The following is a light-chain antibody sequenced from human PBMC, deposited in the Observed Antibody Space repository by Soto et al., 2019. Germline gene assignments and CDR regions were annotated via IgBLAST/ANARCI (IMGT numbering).Light chain of an antibody. J-gene: IGLJ2*01. Sequence: QSVLTQPPSASGTPGQRVTISCSGGGSNIGTNTVNWYRQLPGTAPKLVIFGDNQRPSGGPDRFSGSKSGTSASLAISGLQSEDEADYYCAAWDGSLNNVLFGGGTKLTVL. CDR2: GDN. CDR1: GSNIGTNT. V-gene: IGLV1-44*01. CDR3: AAWDGSLNNVL.